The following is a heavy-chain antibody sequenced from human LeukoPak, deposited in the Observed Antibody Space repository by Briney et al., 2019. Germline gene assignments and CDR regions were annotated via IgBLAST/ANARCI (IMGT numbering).Heavy chain of an antibody. CDR2: IYYSGNT. CDR1: GGSISSSIHY. Sequence: SETLSLTCTVSGGSISSSIHYWGWIRQPPGKGLEWIGSIYYSGNTYYNPSLMSRVTISVDTSKNQFSLNLSSVTAADTAVYYCARAPHFFDISGSRYYFDYWGQGTLVTVSS. CDR3: ARAPHFFDISGSRYYFDY. J-gene: IGHJ4*02. D-gene: IGHD3-22*01. V-gene: IGHV4-39*07.